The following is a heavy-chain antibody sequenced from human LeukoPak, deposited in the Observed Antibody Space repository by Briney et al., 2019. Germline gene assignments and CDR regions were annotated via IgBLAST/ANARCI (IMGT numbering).Heavy chain of an antibody. V-gene: IGHV3-7*03. CDR1: GFTFSSYW. Sequence: PGGSLRLSCAASGFTFSSYWMSWVRQAPGKGLEWVANIKQDGSEKYYVDSVKGRFTISRDNAKNTLYLQMNSLRAEDTAVYYCAKDLQAVGSSGSFDYWGQGTLVTVSS. CDR3: AKDLQAVGSSGSFDY. CDR2: IKQDGSEK. D-gene: IGHD3-22*01. J-gene: IGHJ4*02.